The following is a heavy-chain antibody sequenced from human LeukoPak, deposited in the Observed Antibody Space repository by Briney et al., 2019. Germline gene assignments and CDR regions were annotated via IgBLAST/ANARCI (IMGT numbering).Heavy chain of an antibody. V-gene: IGHV1-8*03. CDR3: ARDRGGIELDY. D-gene: IGHD3-16*01. CDR2: KNPNSGNA. J-gene: IGHJ4*02. CDR1: GYTFTSYD. Sequence: ASVKVSCKASGYTFTSYDINWVRQATGQGLEWMGWKNPNSGNAGYAQRFQGRVTITRNTSISTAYMELSSLRSEDTAVYYCARDRGGIELDYWGQGTLVTVSS.